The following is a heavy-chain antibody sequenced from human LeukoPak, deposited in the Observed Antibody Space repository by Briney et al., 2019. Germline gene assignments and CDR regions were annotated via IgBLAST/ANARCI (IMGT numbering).Heavy chain of an antibody. V-gene: IGHV4-61*02. CDR2: IYTSGST. J-gene: IGHJ3*02. Sequence: SETLSLTCTVSGGSISSGSYYWSWIRQPAGKGLEWIGRIYTSGSTNYNPSRKSRVTISVDTSKNQFSLKLSSVTAADTAVYYCARGGDGYQVTFDIWGQGTMVTVSS. CDR3: ARGGDGYQVTFDI. D-gene: IGHD5-24*01. CDR1: GGSISSGSYY.